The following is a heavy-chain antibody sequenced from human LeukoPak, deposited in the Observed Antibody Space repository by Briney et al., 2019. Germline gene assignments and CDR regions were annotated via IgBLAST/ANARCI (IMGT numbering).Heavy chain of an antibody. V-gene: IGHV1-18*01. Sequence: ASVKVSCKASGYTFTSYGISWVRQAPGRGLEWMGWISAYNGNTNYAQKLQGRVTMTTGTSTSTAYMELRSLRSDDTAVYYCARGTSYDSSLGGDYWGQGTLVTVSS. CDR2: ISAYNGNT. J-gene: IGHJ4*02. D-gene: IGHD3-22*01. CDR3: ARGTSYDSSLGGDY. CDR1: GYTFTSYG.